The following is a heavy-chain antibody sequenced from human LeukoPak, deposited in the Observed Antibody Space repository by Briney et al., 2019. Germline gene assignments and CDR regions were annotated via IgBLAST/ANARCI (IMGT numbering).Heavy chain of an antibody. CDR2: IYSGGST. CDR1: GFTVSSNY. Sequence: PGGSLRLSCAASGFTVSSNYMSWVRQAPGKGLEWVSVIYSGGSTYYADSVKGRFTISRDNSKNTLYLQMNSLRAEDTAVYYCAKDLEWDSRGYQVDYWGQGTLVTVSS. D-gene: IGHD3-22*01. J-gene: IGHJ4*02. V-gene: IGHV3-53*01. CDR3: AKDLEWDSRGYQVDY.